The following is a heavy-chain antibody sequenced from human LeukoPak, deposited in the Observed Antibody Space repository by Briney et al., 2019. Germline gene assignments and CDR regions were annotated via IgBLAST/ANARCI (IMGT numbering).Heavy chain of an antibody. CDR1: GGSISSGGYY. CDR2: IYHSGST. CDR3: ARVIYCSGGSCLLSYFDY. D-gene: IGHD2-15*01. J-gene: IGHJ4*02. Sequence: SETLSLTCTVSGGSISSGGYYWSWIRQPPGKGLEWIGYIYHSGSTYYNPSLKSRVTISVDTSKNQFSLKLSSVTAADTAVYYCARVIYCSGGSCLLSYFDYWGQGTLVTVSS. V-gene: IGHV4-30-2*01.